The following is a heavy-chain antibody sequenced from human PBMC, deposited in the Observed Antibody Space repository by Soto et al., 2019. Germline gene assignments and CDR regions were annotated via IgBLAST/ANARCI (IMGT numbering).Heavy chain of an antibody. J-gene: IGHJ4*02. CDR1: RFTCASCT. V-gene: IGHV3-21*01. CDR3: ARDRKWLVAYYFDY. D-gene: IGHD6-19*01. Sequence: PGRSLRLSCIASRFTCASCTMNWVRQAPGKGLEWVSSITLSTGYIYYADSVKGRFTISRDNSKNTLYLQMNSLRAEDTAVYYCARDRKWLVAYYFDYWGQGTLVTVSS. CDR2: ITLSTGYI.